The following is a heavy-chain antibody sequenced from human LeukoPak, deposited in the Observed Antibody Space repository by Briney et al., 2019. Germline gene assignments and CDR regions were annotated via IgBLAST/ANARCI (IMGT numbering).Heavy chain of an antibody. D-gene: IGHD3-3*01. V-gene: IGHV3-21*01. CDR1: GLTLSSYS. Sequence: GGSLRLSCAASGLTLSSYSANWLRQAPGKGLEWVSSIRSSSSYIYYADSVKRRFTISRDNAKNSLYLQMSSLRAEDTAVHYCPLVLARGGFLERLAHDNAFDIWGQGTIVTVSS. CDR2: IRSSSSYI. CDR3: PLVLARGGFLERLAHDNAFDI. J-gene: IGHJ3*02.